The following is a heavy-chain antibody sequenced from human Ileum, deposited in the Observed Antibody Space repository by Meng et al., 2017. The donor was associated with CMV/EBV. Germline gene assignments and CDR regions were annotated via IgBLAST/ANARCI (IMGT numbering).Heavy chain of an antibody. CDR2: MGHDGSEE. V-gene: IGHV3-7*01. D-gene: IGHD2-8*01. CDR3: ARDRGPNTLDY. Sequence: GESLKISCAVSGFTFSTYWMTWVRQAPGKGLEWVVSMGHDGSEEYYLDSVRGRFTVSRDNAQDSVYLQMNSLRVEDTAIYYCARDRGPNTLDYWGQGTLVTVSS. J-gene: IGHJ4*02. CDR1: GFTFSTYW.